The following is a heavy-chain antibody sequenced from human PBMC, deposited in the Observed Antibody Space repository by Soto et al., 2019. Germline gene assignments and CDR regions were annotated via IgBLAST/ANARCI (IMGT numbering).Heavy chain of an antibody. CDR2: ISSSSSYI. J-gene: IGHJ3*02. CDR1: GFTFSSYS. Sequence: GGSLRLSCAASGFTFSSYSMNWVRQAPGKGLEWVSSISSSSSYIYYADSVKGRFTISRDNAKNSLYLQMNSLRAEDTAVYYCAREIDGYSSPPDAFDMWGKGTMGT. D-gene: IGHD6-13*01. CDR3: AREIDGYSSPPDAFDM. V-gene: IGHV3-21*01.